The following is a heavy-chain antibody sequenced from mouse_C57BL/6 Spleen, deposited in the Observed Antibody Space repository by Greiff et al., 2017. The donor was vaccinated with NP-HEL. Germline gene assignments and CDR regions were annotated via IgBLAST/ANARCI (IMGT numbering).Heavy chain of an antibody. J-gene: IGHJ4*01. CDR1: GFTFSSYA. Sequence: EVMLVESGEGLVKPGGSLKLSCAASGFTFSSYAMSWVRQTPEKRLEWVAYISSGGDYIYYADTVKGRFTISRDNARNTLYLQMSSLKSEDTAMYYCTRIFRGGYAMDYWGQGTSVTVSS. D-gene: IGHD1-1*02. CDR3: TRIFRGGYAMDY. V-gene: IGHV5-9-1*02. CDR2: ISSGGDYI.